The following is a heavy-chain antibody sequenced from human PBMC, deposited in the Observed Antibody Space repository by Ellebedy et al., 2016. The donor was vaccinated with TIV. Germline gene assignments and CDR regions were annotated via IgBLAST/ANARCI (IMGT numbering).Heavy chain of an antibody. V-gene: IGHV3-48*02. CDR1: GLTFRSYS. CDR2: IKSSSNPI. CDR3: SRDGGRGGGNDF. D-gene: IGHD3-16*01. Sequence: GGSLSLSCAASGLTFRSYSMNWVRQAPGKGLEWVSHIKSSSNPIYYADSVKGRFIISRDNAKNSLYLQMNNLRDEDTAVYYCSRDGGRGGGNDFWGQGTLVIVSS. J-gene: IGHJ4*02.